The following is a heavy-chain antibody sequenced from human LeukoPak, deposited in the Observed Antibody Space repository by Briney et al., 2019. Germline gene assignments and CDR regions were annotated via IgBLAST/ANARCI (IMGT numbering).Heavy chain of an antibody. D-gene: IGHD3-10*01. J-gene: IGHJ6*02. CDR2: ITWDSGRI. CDR3: AKDLDASGRQNDYYYYGMDV. Sequence: GGSLRLSCAASGFSFHDYDMHWVWQAPGKGLEWVAGITWDSGRIGYADSVKGRFTVSRDNAQNSLYLQMNSLRPEDTALYYCAKDLDASGRQNDYYYYGMDVWGQGTTVTVSS. CDR1: GFSFHDYD. V-gene: IGHV3-9*01.